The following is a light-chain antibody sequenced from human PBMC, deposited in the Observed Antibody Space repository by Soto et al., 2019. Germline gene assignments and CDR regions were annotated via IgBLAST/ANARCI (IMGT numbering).Light chain of an antibody. J-gene: IGKJ2*01. V-gene: IGKV3-20*01. CDR1: QSVSRTY. Sequence: EIVMTQSPATLSVSPGERATLSCRASQSVSRTYLGWYQQKPGQAPRLLIYGASSRATGIPDRFSGIGSGTGFTLTISRLEPEDFAVYYCHQYGSSPQTFGQGTRLEIK. CDR3: HQYGSSPQT. CDR2: GAS.